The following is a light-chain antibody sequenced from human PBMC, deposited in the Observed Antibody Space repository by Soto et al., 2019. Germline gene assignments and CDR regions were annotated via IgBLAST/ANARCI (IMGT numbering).Light chain of an antibody. J-gene: IGKJ4*01. V-gene: IGKV3-11*01. CDR2: DAL. CDR1: QSIGTS. CDR3: QQRSQWPLT. Sequence: EIVLTQSPATLSLSPGERANLSCRASQSIGTSLDWYRQKPGQVPRLLIFDALDRATGMPARFSGSGSGTDFTLTISNLEHDDFAVYYCQQRSQWPLTFGGGTKVEIK.